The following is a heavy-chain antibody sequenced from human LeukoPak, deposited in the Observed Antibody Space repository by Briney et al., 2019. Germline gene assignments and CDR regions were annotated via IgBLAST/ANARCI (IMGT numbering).Heavy chain of an antibody. D-gene: IGHD5-18*01. V-gene: IGHV1-69*13. CDR3: ASGYSYDLDY. J-gene: IGHJ4*02. Sequence: ASVKVSCKASGYTFTGYYMHWVRQAPGQGLEWMGGIIPIFGTANYAQKFQGRVTITADESTSTAYMELSSLRSEDTAVYYCASGYSYDLDYWGQGTLVTVSS. CDR2: IIPIFGTA. CDR1: GYTFTGYY.